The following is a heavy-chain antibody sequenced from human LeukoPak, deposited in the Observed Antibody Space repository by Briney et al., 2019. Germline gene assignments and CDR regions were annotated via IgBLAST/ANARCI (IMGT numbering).Heavy chain of an antibody. CDR3: AKDRVVAAAVDDAFDI. J-gene: IGHJ3*02. CDR1: GFTFDDYA. Sequence: GGSLRLSCAASGFTFDDYAMHWVRQAPGKGLEWVSLISGDGGSTYYADNVKGRFNISRDKSKNSLYLQMNSLRTEDTALYYCAKDRVVAAAVDDAFDIWGQGTMVTVSS. CDR2: ISGDGGST. D-gene: IGHD2-15*01. V-gene: IGHV3-43*02.